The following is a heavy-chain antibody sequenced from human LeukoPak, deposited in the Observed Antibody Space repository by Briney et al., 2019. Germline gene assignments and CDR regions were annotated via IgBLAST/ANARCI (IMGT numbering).Heavy chain of an antibody. V-gene: IGHV3-7*03. J-gene: IGHJ5*02. CDR2: IKQDGSEK. CDR3: AKDRGYSSGWYDD. Sequence: PGGSLRLSCAASGFTFSSYWMSWVRQAPGKGLEWVANIKQDGSEKYYVDSVKGRFTISRDNAKNSLYLQMNSLRAEDTALYYCAKDRGYSSGWYDDWGQGTLVTVSS. D-gene: IGHD6-19*01. CDR1: GFTFSSYW.